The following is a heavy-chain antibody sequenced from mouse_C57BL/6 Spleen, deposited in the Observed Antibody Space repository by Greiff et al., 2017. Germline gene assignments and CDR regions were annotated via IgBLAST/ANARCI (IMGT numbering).Heavy chain of an antibody. CDR3: ARSAGAVIAY. CDR1: GYTFTSYW. V-gene: IGHV1-69*01. Sequence: VQLQQPGAELVMPGASVKLSCKASGYTFTSYWMHWVKQRPGQGLEWIGAIDPSDSYTNYNQKFKGKSTLTVDKSSSTAYMQLSSLTSEDSAVYYCARSAGAVIAYWGQGTLVTVSA. J-gene: IGHJ3*01. CDR2: IDPSDSYT. D-gene: IGHD1-1*01.